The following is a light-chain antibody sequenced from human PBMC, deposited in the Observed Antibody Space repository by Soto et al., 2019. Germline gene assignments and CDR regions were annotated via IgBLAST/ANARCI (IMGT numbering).Light chain of an antibody. CDR2: SAS. CDR3: QRYGG. Sequence: EIVMTQSPDTLSVSPGERATLSCRASQSVSSNLAWYQQKPGQAPRLLIYSASSRATGIPDRFSGSGSGTDFTLTISRLEPEDFAVYYCQRYGGFGQGTKVDIK. CDR1: QSVSSN. V-gene: IGKV3-20*01. J-gene: IGKJ1*01.